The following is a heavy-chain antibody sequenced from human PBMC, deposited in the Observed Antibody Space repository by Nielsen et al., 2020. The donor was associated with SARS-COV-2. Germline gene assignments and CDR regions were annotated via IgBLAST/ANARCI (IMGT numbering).Heavy chain of an antibody. CDR3: ARDYYGDYLDGFDI. D-gene: IGHD4-17*01. Sequence: SETLSLICTVSGGSISTYYWSWIRQPPGKGLEWIGYVDSGGTTNYNPSLTSRVTISLDTSRNQFSLKLTSVTAADRAVYYCARDYYGDYLDGFDIWGQGTMVTVSS. CDR1: GGSISTYY. V-gene: IGHV4-59*01. CDR2: VDSGGTT. J-gene: IGHJ3*02.